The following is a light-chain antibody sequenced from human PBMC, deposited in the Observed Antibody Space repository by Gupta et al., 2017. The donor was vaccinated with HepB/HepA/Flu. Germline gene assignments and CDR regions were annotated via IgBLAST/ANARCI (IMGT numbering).Light chain of an antibody. J-gene: IGKJ5*01. CDR3: QQRNNWPLIT. Sequence: EIVLTQSPASLSLYPGERATLSCRANQSVSSYLAWYQQKPGQAPRLLIYDASNRATGIPGRFSGSWSGTDFTLTISSLESEDFAVYYCQQRNNWPLITFGQGTRLEIK. CDR1: QSVSSY. CDR2: DAS. V-gene: IGKV3-11*01.